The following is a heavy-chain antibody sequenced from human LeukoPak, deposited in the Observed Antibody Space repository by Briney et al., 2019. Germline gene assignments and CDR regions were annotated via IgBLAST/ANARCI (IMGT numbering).Heavy chain of an antibody. CDR1: GGSISSSSYY. Sequence: SETLSLTCTVSGGSISSSSYYWGWIRQPPGKGLEWIGSIYYSGSTYYNPSLKSRATISVDTSKNQFSLKLSSVTAADTAVYYCARHTGFWSFFDYWGQGTLVTVSS. V-gene: IGHV4-39*01. J-gene: IGHJ4*02. CDR3: ARHTGFWSFFDY. D-gene: IGHD2-8*02. CDR2: IYYSGST.